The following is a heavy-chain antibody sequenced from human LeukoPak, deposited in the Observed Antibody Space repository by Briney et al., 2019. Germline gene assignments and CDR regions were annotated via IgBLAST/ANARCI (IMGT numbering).Heavy chain of an antibody. V-gene: IGHV3-33*01. Sequence: PGGSLRLSCAASGFTFSGYGMHWVRQAPGKGLEWVAVIWYDGSNKYYADSVKGRFTISRDNSKNTLYLQMNSLRAEDTAVYYCARDYSGSYYVAYYFDYWGQGTLVTVSS. CDR2: IWYDGSNK. CDR1: GFTFSGYG. D-gene: IGHD1-26*01. J-gene: IGHJ4*02. CDR3: ARDYSGSYYVAYYFDY.